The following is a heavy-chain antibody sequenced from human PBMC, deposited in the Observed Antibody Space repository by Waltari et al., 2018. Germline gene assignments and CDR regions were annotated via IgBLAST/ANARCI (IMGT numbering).Heavy chain of an antibody. Sequence: EVQLLESGGGLVQPGGSLRLSCAASGFSFNKNAMAWVRQAPGKGFEWVSAFIGSGATTHYADSVKGRFTISRHYFENTIFLQMDSLRVEDTAIYYCARDRFLLWFGLLDVWGQGTTVTVSS. D-gene: IGHD3-10*01. CDR1: GFSFNKNA. CDR2: FIGSGATT. CDR3: ARDRFLLWFGLLDV. V-gene: IGHV3-23*01. J-gene: IGHJ6*02.